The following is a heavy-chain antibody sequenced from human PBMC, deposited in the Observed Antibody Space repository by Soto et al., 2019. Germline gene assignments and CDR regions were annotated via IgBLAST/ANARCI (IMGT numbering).Heavy chain of an antibody. CDR2: ISGSGGST. J-gene: IGHJ6*03. D-gene: IGHD6-25*01. CDR1: GFTFSSYA. Sequence: GGSLRLSCAASGFTFSSYAMSWVRQAPGKGLEWVSAISGSGGSTYYADSVKGRFTISRDNSKNTLYLQMNSLRAEDTAVYYCAKFSADYYYYYMDVWGKGTTVTVSS. V-gene: IGHV3-23*01. CDR3: AKFSADYYYYYMDV.